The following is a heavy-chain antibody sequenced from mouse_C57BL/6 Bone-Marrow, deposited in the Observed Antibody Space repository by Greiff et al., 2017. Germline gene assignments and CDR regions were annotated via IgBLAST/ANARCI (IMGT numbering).Heavy chain of an antibody. CDR2: IDPSDSYT. V-gene: IGHV1-50*01. J-gene: IGHJ4*01. CDR3: ARGGSSGYYAMDY. Sequence: QVHVKQPGAELVKPGASVKLSCKASGYTFTSYWMQWVKQRPGQGLEWIGEIDPSDSYTNYNQKFKGKATLTVDTSSSTAYMQLSSLTSEDSAVYYCARGGSSGYYAMDYWGQGTSVTVSS. CDR1: GYTFTSYW. D-gene: IGHD3-2*02.